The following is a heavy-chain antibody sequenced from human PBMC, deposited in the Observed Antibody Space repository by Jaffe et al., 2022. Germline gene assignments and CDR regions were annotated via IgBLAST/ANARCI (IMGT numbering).Heavy chain of an antibody. CDR3: AREILLRRGFDP. CDR2: IIPRDGST. CDR1: GYPFTTYF. Sequence: QVHLVQSGAGVKKPGASLKLSCQASGYPFTTYFMHWVRQAPGQGLEWMGIIIPRDGSTTYAQKFQGRVNMTRDTSTSTVYMELSSLTSEDTAVYYCAREILLRRGFDPWGQGTLVTVSS. D-gene: IGHD2-15*01. J-gene: IGHJ5*02. V-gene: IGHV1-46*01.